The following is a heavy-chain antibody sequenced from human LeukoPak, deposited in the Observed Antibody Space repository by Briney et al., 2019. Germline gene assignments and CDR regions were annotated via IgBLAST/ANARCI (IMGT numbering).Heavy chain of an antibody. CDR1: GFTFSSYG. Sequence: PGGSLRLSCAASGFTFSSYGMHWVRQAPGKGLEWVAVIWYDGSNKYYADSVKGRFTISRDNSKNTLYLQMNSLRAEDTAVYYCARDVSPSYCTNGVCYYYYYYGMDVWGQGTTVTVSS. V-gene: IGHV3-33*01. D-gene: IGHD2-8*01. J-gene: IGHJ6*02. CDR2: IWYDGSNK. CDR3: ARDVSPSYCTNGVCYYYYYYGMDV.